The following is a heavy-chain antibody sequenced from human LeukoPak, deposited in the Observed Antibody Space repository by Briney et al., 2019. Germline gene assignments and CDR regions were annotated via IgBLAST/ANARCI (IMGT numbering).Heavy chain of an antibody. V-gene: IGHV1-69*05. CDR3: ARAGMGRDGYNWSGFDY. CDR2: IIPIFGTA. D-gene: IGHD5-24*01. Sequence: GSSVKVSCKASGATFSSYAISWVRQAPGQGLEWMGGIIPIFGTANYAQKFQGRVTITTDESTSTAYMELSSLRSEDTAVYYCARAGMGRDGYNWSGFDYWGQGTLVTVSS. J-gene: IGHJ4*02. CDR1: GATFSSYA.